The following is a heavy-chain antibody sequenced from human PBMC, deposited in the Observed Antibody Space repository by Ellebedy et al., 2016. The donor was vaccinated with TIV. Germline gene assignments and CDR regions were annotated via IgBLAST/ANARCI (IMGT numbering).Heavy chain of an antibody. Sequence: GESLKISCVVSGFSVSSNYMSWVRQAPGKGLEWVSYISSSGSTIYYADSVKGRFTISRDNAKNSLYLQMNSLRAEDTAVYYCAKLHTATLDYWGQGTLVTVSS. CDR2: ISSSGSTI. V-gene: IGHV3-11*01. D-gene: IGHD5-18*01. J-gene: IGHJ4*02. CDR3: AKLHTATLDY. CDR1: GFSVSSNY.